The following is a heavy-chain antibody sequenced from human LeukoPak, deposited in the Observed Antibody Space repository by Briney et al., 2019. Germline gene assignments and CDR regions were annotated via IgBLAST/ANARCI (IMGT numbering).Heavy chain of an antibody. D-gene: IGHD5-12*01. CDR3: ASRRDGLVTDYPDAFDI. V-gene: IGHV5-51*01. J-gene: IGHJ3*02. CDR2: IYPGDSDT. Sequence: GESLKISCKASGHSFTSYWIVWVRQMPGKGLEWMGIIYPGDSDTRYSPSFQGQVTISADKSISIAYLQWSSLKASDTAMYYCASRRDGLVTDYPDAFDIWGQGTLVTVSS. CDR1: GHSFTSYW.